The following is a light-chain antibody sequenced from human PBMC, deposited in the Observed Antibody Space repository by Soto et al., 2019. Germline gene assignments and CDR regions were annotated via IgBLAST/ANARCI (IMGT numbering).Light chain of an antibody. J-gene: IGKJ1*01. CDR2: DAY. V-gene: IGKV3-20*01. Sequence: IVLTQSPATLSLSIGERATLSCRASQSVSNNYLAWYQQKPGQAPRLLIYDAYNRATGIPPRFSGSGSGTDFTLTISSLEPEDFAVYYCQQYGSLSWTFGQGTKVDIK. CDR1: QSVSNNY. CDR3: QQYGSLSWT.